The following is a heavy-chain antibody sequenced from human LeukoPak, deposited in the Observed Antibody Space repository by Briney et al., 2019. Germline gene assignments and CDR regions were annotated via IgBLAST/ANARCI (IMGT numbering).Heavy chain of an antibody. V-gene: IGHV3-21*01. D-gene: IGHD3-10*01. J-gene: IGHJ6*02. Sequence: GGSLRLSCAASGFTFSSYSMNWVRQAPGKGLEWVSSISSSSSYIYYADSVKGRFTISRDNAKNSLYLQMNSLRAEDTAVYYCAISAGVYYYGMDVWGQGTTVTVSS. CDR2: ISSSSSYI. CDR1: GFTFSSYS. CDR3: AISAGVYYYGMDV.